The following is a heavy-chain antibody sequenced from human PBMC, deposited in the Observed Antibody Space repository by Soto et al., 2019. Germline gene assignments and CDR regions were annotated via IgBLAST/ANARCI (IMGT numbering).Heavy chain of an antibody. J-gene: IGHJ4*02. Sequence: PSETLSLTCTVSGGSISSSSYYWGWIRQPPGKGLEWIGSIFYSGSTYYNPSVKSRVTISVDTSKNQVSLKLSSVTAADTAVYYCARFDYYDSSGYLDFGPKWGQGTLVTVSS. CDR2: IFYSGST. CDR3: ARFDYYDSSGYLDFGPK. D-gene: IGHD3-22*01. V-gene: IGHV4-39*07. CDR1: GGSISSSSYY.